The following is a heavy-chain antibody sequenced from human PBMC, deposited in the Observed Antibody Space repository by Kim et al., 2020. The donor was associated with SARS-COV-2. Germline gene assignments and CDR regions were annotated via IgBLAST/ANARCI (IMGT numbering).Heavy chain of an antibody. D-gene: IGHD5-18*01. CDR3: TTDLGGQLWLHGY. V-gene: IGHV3-15*01. Sequence: YAAPVKGRFTISRDDSKNPLYLQMNSLKTEDTAVYYCTTDLGGQLWLHGYWGQGTLVTVSS. J-gene: IGHJ4*02.